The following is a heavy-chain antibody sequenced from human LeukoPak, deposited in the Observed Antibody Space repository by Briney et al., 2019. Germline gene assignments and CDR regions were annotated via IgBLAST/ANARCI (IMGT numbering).Heavy chain of an antibody. J-gene: IGHJ4*02. CDR3: ARLLDWGPFDF. D-gene: IGHD3-16*01. CDR2: ISSSGGT. CDR1: GGSISSHY. V-gene: IGHV4-4*09. Sequence: PSETLSLTCTVSGGSISSHYWSWVRQTPEKGLELIGYISSSGGTKYNASLKSRVSISMDTSMNQFSLKLTSVTAADTAVFYCARLLDWGPFDFWGQGTLVTVS.